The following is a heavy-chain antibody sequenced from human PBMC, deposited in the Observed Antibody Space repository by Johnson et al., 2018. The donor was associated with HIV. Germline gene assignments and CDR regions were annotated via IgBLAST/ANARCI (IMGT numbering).Heavy chain of an antibody. V-gene: IGHV3-30-3*01. D-gene: IGHD1-26*01. J-gene: IGHJ3*02. CDR2: ISYDGSNK. CDR1: GFTFSSYA. Sequence: QVQLVESGGGVVQPGRSLRLSCAASGFTFSSYAMHWVRQAPGKGLEWVAVISYDGSNKYYADSVKGRFTIFRDNAKTSLYLQMNSLRVEDTAVYYCARDPEGAPPLGAFDIWGQGTMVTVSS. CDR3: ARDPEGAPPLGAFDI.